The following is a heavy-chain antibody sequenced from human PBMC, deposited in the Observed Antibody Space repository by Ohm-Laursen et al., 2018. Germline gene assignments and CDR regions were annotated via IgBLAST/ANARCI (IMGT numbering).Heavy chain of an antibody. CDR1: GFTFSDHW. D-gene: IGHD6-13*01. J-gene: IGHJ4*02. V-gene: IGHV3-7*01. Sequence: SLRLSCAASGFTFSDHWITWVRQAPGKGLEWVANIKQDGSQKYYLDSVKGRFTISRDNSKNSLYLQMNSLRAEDTAVYYCAGDRNSNTWSYYWGQGTLVTVS. CDR3: AGDRNSNTWSYY. CDR2: IKQDGSQK.